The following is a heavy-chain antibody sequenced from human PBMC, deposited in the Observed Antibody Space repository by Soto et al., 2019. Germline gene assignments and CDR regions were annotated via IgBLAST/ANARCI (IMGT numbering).Heavy chain of an antibody. CDR2: ISANGQAI. CDR1: GFTFSTYA. D-gene: IGHD1-7*01. J-gene: IGHJ4*02. V-gene: IGHV3-23*01. Sequence: GGSLRLSCAASGFTFSTYALSWVRQAPGKGLEWVSAISANGQAIYYADSVRGRFTISRDNSKNTIFLHMDSLRAEDTAVYYCAKDRNYPRDQFHYWGQGTLVTVSS. CDR3: AKDRNYPRDQFHY.